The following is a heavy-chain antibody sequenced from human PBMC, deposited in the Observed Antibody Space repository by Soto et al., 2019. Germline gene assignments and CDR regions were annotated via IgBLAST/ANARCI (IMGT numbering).Heavy chain of an antibody. CDR2: IYYSGST. Sequence: SETLSLTCAVYGGSFSGYYWSWIRQPPGKGLEWIGRIYYSGSTYYNPSLKSRVTISADRSISTAYLQWSSLKASDTAMYYCARLQERYCSGGSCYLGYFQYWGQGTLVTVSS. D-gene: IGHD2-15*01. V-gene: IGHV4-34*01. CDR3: ARLQERYCSGGSCYLGYFQY. J-gene: IGHJ1*01. CDR1: GGSFSGYY.